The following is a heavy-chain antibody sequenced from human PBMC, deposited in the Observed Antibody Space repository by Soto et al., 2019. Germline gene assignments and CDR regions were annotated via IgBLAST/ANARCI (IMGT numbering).Heavy chain of an antibody. CDR2: ISGYNGKT. CDR3: AREGIVPYYNDRVDP. Sequence: QVQLVQSGGEVKKPGASVKVSCKASGYTFTSYGISWVRQAPGQGLEWMGWISGYNGKTNYAQKVQDRVTMTTDTSTSTAHMGMRTLRSSDTAAYYCAREGIVPYYNDRVDPWGQATAVSFSS. CDR1: GYTFTSYG. D-gene: IGHD3-10*01. V-gene: IGHV1-18*01. J-gene: IGHJ5*02.